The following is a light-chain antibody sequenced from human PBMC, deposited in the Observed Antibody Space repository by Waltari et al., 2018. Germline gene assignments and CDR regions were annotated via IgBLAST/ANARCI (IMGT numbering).Light chain of an antibody. V-gene: IGKV3-20*01. CDR1: QTIIANY. CDR2: GAS. Sequence: EIVLTQSPGTLSLSPRESATLPCRASQTIIANYLAWYQQKPGQAPRLLIYGASNRATGIPDRFSGSGSGTDFTLTISRLEPEDYAVYHCQQYGTSSALTFGGGTKVEIK. J-gene: IGKJ4*01. CDR3: QQYGTSSALT.